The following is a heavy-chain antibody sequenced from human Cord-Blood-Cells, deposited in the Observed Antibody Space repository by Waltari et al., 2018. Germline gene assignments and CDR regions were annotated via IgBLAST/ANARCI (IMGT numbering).Heavy chain of an antibody. D-gene: IGHD2-15*01. J-gene: IGHJ3*02. Sequence: QVQLQQWGAGLLKPSETLSLTCAVYGGSFSGYYWRWIRQPPGKGLEWIGEINHSGSTNYNPSLKSRVTISVDTSKNQFSLKLSSVTAADTAVYYCARDWGVYCSGGSCYQDAFDIWGQGTMVTVSS. CDR1: GGSFSGYY. CDR2: INHSGST. V-gene: IGHV4-34*01. CDR3: ARDWGVYCSGGSCYQDAFDI.